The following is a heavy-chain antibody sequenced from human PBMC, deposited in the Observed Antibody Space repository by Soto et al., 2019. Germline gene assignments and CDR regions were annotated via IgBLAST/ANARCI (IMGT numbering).Heavy chain of an antibody. CDR3: ARDSWPGPAAFDI. J-gene: IGHJ3*02. V-gene: IGHV3-66*01. CDR2: IYSGGST. CDR1: GFTVSSNY. D-gene: IGHD5-12*01. Sequence: EVELVESGGGLVQPGGSLRLSCAASGFTVSSNYMSWVRQAPGKGLEWVSFIYSGGSTYYADSVKGRFTISRDNSKNTLYLQMNSLRAEDTAVYYCARDSWPGPAAFDIWGQGTMVTVSS.